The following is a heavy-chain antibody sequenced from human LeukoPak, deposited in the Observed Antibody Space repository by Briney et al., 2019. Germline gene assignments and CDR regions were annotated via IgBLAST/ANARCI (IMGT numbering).Heavy chain of an antibody. CDR1: GGSISPYY. J-gene: IGHJ5*02. D-gene: IGHD1-26*01. V-gene: IGHV4-59*08. CDR3: ARHRGVGDGFNYWFDP. Sequence: SETLSLTCTISGGSISPYYWSWIWQPPGKGLEWIGYIHYSGSTNYNPSLTSRVIISVDMSTKQTSLKLNSLTAADTAVYYCARHRGVGDGFNYWFDPWGQGTLVTVSS. CDR2: IHYSGST.